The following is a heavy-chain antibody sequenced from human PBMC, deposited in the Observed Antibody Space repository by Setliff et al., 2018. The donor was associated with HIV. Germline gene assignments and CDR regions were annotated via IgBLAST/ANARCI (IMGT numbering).Heavy chain of an antibody. J-gene: IGHJ6*03. D-gene: IGHD2-2*01. Sequence: GGSLRLSCAPSGFTFSDYGIHWVRQAPGKGLEWLTYIRYDASNKFYAGSVKGRFTISRDNSKNTLFLQLNSLRVDDTAVYYCAKSCDVPSKPGPYYYSMDVWGKGTTVTVSS. CDR2: IRYDASNK. CDR3: AKSCDVPSKPGPYYYSMDV. CDR1: GFTFSDYG. V-gene: IGHV3-30*02.